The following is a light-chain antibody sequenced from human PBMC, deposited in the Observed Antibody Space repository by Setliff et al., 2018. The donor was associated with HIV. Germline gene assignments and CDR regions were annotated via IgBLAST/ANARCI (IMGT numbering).Light chain of an antibody. J-gene: IGLJ1*01. Sequence: LTQPASVSGSPGQSITISCTGTSSDVGSYNLVSWYQQHPGKAPKLMIYGVSKRPSGVSNRFSGSKSGNTASLTISGLQAGDEADYYCCSYAGSSTYVFGTGTKVTVL. CDR3: CSYAGSSTYV. CDR1: SSDVGSYNL. CDR2: GVS. V-gene: IGLV2-23*02.